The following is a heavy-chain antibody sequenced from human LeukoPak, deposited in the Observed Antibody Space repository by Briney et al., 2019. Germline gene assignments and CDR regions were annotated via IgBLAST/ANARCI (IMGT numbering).Heavy chain of an antibody. Sequence: ASVKVSCKASGYTFTDYAVHWVRQAPGQGLEWLGIFYPNSAYTIYAQTFQGRVTMTGDASTDSAYMELSSLRSEDTAIYFCAREALWEVFGLDVWGQGTTVTVSS. CDR3: AREALWEVFGLDV. J-gene: IGHJ6*02. V-gene: IGHV1-46*01. CDR1: GYTFTDYA. D-gene: IGHD1-26*01. CDR2: FYPNSAYT.